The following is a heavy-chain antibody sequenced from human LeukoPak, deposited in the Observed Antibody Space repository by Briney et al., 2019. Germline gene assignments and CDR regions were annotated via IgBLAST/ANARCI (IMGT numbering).Heavy chain of an antibody. CDR1: GYSISSGYY. D-gene: IGHD3-9*01. Sequence: SETLSLTCTVSGYSISSGYYWGWIRQPPGKGLEWIGSIYHSGSTYYNLSLKSRVTISVDTSKNQFSLKLSSVTAADTAVYYCARDRSPATSRTTPSRANYDILTGNAFDIWGQGTMVTVSS. J-gene: IGHJ3*02. V-gene: IGHV4-38-2*02. CDR2: IYHSGST. CDR3: ARDRSPATSRTTPSRANYDILTGNAFDI.